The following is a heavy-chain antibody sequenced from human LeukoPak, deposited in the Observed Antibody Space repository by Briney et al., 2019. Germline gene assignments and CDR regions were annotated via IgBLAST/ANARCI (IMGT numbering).Heavy chain of an antibody. J-gene: IGHJ4*02. CDR3: AELTGYYI. CDR1: GFTFSSYA. CDR2: ISYDGSNK. V-gene: IGHV3-30*04. D-gene: IGHD3-9*01. Sequence: GRSLRLSCAASGFTFSSYAMHWVRQAPGKGLEWVAVISYDGSNKYYADSVKGRFTISRDNSKNTLYLQMNSLRAEDTAVYYCAELTGYYIWGQGTLVTVSS.